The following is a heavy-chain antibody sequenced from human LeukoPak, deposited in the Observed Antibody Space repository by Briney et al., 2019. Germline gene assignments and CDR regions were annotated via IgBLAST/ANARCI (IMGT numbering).Heavy chain of an antibody. CDR1: GGSISSGDYY. J-gene: IGHJ2*01. CDR3: ARVPVEGGTVYWHFDL. D-gene: IGHD1-26*01. Sequence: SETLSLTCTVAGGSISSGDYYWSWIRQSPGKGLEWIGHIYYSGSTYYSPSLKSRVTISVDTSKNQFSLKLSSVTAADTAVYYCARVPVEGGTVYWHFDLWGRGTLVTVSS. CDR2: IYYSGST. V-gene: IGHV4-30-4*01.